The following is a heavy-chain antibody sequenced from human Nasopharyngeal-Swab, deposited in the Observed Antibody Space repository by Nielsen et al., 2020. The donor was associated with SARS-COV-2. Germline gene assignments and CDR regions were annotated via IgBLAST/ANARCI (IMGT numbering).Heavy chain of an antibody. J-gene: IGHJ6*03. CDR3: ARERGGASSSSVYYYYYMDV. D-gene: IGHD6-6*01. CDR1: GYTFTSYG. CDR2: ISAYNGNT. Sequence: ASVKVSCKASGYTFTSYGISWVRQAPGQGLEWMGWISAYNGNTNYAQKLQGRVTMTTDTSTSTAYMELRSLRSDDTAVYYCARERGGASSSSVYYYYYMDVWGKGTTVTVS. V-gene: IGHV1-18*01.